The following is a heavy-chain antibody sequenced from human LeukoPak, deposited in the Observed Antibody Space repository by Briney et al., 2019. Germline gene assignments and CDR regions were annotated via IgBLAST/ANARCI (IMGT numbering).Heavy chain of an antibody. J-gene: IGHJ4*02. D-gene: IGHD6-13*01. CDR1: GFTFSSYS. Sequence: GSLRLSCAASGFTFSSYSMNWVRQAPGKGLEWVSSISSSSSYIYYADSVKGRFTISRDNAKNSLYLQMNSLRAEDTAVYYCARDLFAAAAGTKDWGQGTLVTVSS. CDR2: ISSSSSYI. V-gene: IGHV3-21*01. CDR3: ARDLFAAAAGTKD.